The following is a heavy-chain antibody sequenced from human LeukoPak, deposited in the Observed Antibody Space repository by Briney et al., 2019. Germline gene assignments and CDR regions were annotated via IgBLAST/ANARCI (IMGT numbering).Heavy chain of an antibody. Sequence: GGSLRLSCAASGFTFSSYGMHWVRQAPGKGLEWVAVISYDGSNKYYADSVKGRFTISRDNSKNTLYLQMNSLRAEDTTVYYCAKDLDSGSYYFFDYWGQGTLVTVSS. CDR3: AKDLDSGSYYFFDY. CDR1: GFTFSSYG. D-gene: IGHD1-26*01. V-gene: IGHV3-30*18. J-gene: IGHJ4*02. CDR2: ISYDGSNK.